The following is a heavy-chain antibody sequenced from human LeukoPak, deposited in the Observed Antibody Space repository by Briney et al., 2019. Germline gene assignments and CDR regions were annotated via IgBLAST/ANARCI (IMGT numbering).Heavy chain of an antibody. CDR3: AKDLYYYDSSGHGDAFDI. Sequence: PGGSLRLSCAASGFTFSSYAMSWVRQAPGKGLEWVSAISGSGGSTYYADSVKGRFTISRDNSKNTLYLQMNSLRAEDTAVYYCAKDLYYYDSSGHGDAFDIWGQGTMVTVSS. J-gene: IGHJ3*02. V-gene: IGHV3-23*01. D-gene: IGHD3-22*01. CDR1: GFTFSSYA. CDR2: ISGSGGST.